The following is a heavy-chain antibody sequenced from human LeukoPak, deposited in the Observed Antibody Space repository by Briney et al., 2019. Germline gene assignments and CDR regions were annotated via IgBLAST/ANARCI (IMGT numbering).Heavy chain of an antibody. CDR1: GFTFSSYG. J-gene: IGHJ4*02. CDR3: AKEGREYSSSWYAY. Sequence: PGGSLRLSCAASGFTFSSYGMHWVRQAPGKGLEWVAVISYDGSNKYYADSVKGRFTISRDNSKNTLYLQMNSLRAEDTAVYYCAKEGREYSSSWYAYWGQGTLVTVSS. D-gene: IGHD6-13*01. CDR2: ISYDGSNK. V-gene: IGHV3-30*18.